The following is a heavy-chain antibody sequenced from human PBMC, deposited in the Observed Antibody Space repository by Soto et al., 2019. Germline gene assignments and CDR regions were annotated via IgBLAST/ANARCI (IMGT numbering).Heavy chain of an antibody. CDR3: ARSPRGFGELLSYYGMDV. CDR1: GFTFSSYE. J-gene: IGHJ6*02. CDR2: ISSSGSTI. Sequence: EVQLVESGGGLVQPGGSLRLSCAASGFTFSSYEMNWVRQAPGKGLEWVSYISSSGSTIYYADSVKGRFTISRDNAKNSLYLQMNSLGAEDTAVYYCARSPRGFGELLSYYGMDVWGQGTTVTVSS. D-gene: IGHD3-10*01. V-gene: IGHV3-48*03.